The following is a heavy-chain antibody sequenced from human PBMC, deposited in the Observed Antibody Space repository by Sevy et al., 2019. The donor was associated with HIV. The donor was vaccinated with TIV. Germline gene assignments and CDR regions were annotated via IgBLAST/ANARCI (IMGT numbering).Heavy chain of an antibody. CDR1: GFTFSSYW. V-gene: IGHV3-7*01. CDR2: IKQDGSEK. Sequence: GGSLRLSCAASGFTFSSYWMSWVRQAPGKGLEWVANIKQDGSEKYYVDSVKGRFTISREKATNSLYLQMNRLRAEDTAVYYCAREAYSSGYPAAFDIWGQGTMVTVSS. J-gene: IGHJ3*02. CDR3: AREAYSSGYPAAFDI. D-gene: IGHD6-19*01.